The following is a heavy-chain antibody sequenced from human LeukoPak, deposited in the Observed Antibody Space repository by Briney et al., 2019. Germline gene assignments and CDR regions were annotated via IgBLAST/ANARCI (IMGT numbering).Heavy chain of an antibody. CDR1: GYTFSTYD. CDR2: MNPNSANT. J-gene: IGHJ6*03. Sequence: ASVRVSCKTSGYTFSTYDINWLRQAAGQGLEWMGWMNPNSANTGFAQKFQGRVTITRNTSISTAYMELSSLRSEDTAVYYCARGLRYYYYMDVWGKGTTVTVSS. CDR3: ARGLRYYYYMDV. V-gene: IGHV1-8*03.